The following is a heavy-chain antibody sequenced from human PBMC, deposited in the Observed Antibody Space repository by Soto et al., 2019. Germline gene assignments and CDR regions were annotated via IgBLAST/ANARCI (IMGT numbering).Heavy chain of an antibody. V-gene: IGHV3-30*04. CDR1: AFTFRSYT. CDR3: ARDRDSSYCPPPYNFDS. Sequence: QVQLVESGGGVVQPGRSLRLSCAASAFTFRSYTMHWVRQAPGKGLEWVAAISYDGSKTNYAYYVRGRFTISRDNSKSTLLQQMDSLLPEETTVYSGARDRDSSYCPPPYNFDSWGQGTLVTVSS. J-gene: IGHJ4*02. CDR2: ISYDGSKT. D-gene: IGHD2-8*02.